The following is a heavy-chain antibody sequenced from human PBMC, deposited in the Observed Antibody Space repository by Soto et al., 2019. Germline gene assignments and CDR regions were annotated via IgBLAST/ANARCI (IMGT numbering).Heavy chain of an antibody. CDR3: ARRVPATCNHNGMDV. J-gene: IGHJ6*02. V-gene: IGHV1-69*05. CDR2: IIPIFGTA. Sequence: QVQLVQSGAEVKKPGSSVKVSCKASGGTFSSYAISWVRQAPGQGLEWMGGIIPIFGTANYAQKFQGSVTLTTYASTTPAYMVLSRLRCEDTALYCCARRVPATCNHNGMDVWSQGTTATFAS. CDR1: GGTFSSYA. D-gene: IGHD2-15*01.